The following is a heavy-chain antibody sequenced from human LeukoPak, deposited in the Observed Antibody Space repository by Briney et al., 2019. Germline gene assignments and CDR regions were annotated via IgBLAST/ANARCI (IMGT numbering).Heavy chain of an antibody. D-gene: IGHD2-2*03. V-gene: IGHV4-34*01. Sequence: PSETLSPTCAVYGGSFSGYYWSWIRQPPGKGLEWIGEINHSGSTNYNPSLKSRVTISVDTSKNQFSLKLSSVTAADTAVYYCARLAGGYCSSTSCYEDAPNWFDPWGQGTLVTVSS. CDR2: INHSGST. J-gene: IGHJ5*02. CDR3: ARLAGGYCSSTSCYEDAPNWFDP. CDR1: GGSFSGYY.